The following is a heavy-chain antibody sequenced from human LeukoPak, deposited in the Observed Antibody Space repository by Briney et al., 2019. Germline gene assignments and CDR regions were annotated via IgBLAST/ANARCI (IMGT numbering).Heavy chain of an antibody. J-gene: IGHJ5*02. V-gene: IGHV1-69*13. CDR3: ARERLTTVTKNWFDP. CDR2: IIPIFGTA. D-gene: IGHD4-17*01. Sequence: SVTVSCKASGGTFSSYAISWVRQAPGQGLEWMGGIIPIFGTANYAQKFQGRVTITADESTSTAYMELSSLRSEDTAVYYCARERLTTVTKNWFDPWGQGTLVTVSS. CDR1: GGTFSSYA.